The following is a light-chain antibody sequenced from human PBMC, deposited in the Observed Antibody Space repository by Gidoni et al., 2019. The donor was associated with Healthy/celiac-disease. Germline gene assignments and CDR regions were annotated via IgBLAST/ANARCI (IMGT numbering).Light chain of an antibody. J-gene: IGKJ2*01. Sequence: AIRMTQSPSSFSASTGDRVTITCRASQGISSYLAWYQQKPGKAAKLLIYAASTLQSGVPSRFSGSGSGTDFTLTISCLQSEDFATYYCQQYYSYPLYTFGQGTKLEIK. CDR2: AAS. CDR1: QGISSY. V-gene: IGKV1-8*01. CDR3: QQYYSYPLYT.